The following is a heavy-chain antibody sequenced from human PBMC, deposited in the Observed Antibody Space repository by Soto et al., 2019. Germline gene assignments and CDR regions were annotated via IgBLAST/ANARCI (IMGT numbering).Heavy chain of an antibody. CDR3: ARVYCDVASCYDGGTLDV. V-gene: IGHV3-30-3*01. CDR2: ISSDGDNK. CDR1: GFTFSSYA. D-gene: IGHD2-15*01. J-gene: IGHJ3*01. Sequence: QVQLVESGGGVVQPGRSLRLSCAASGFTFSSYAMHWVRQAPGKGLEWVAYISSDGDNKYYADSVKGRFTISRDNSKNTLSLEMHSLRTDDTALYYCARVYCDVASCYDGGTLDVWGQGTMVTVSS.